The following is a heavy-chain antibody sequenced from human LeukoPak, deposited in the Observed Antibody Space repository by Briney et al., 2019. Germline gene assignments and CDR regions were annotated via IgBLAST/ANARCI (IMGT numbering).Heavy chain of an antibody. J-gene: IGHJ4*02. Sequence: GGSLRLSCAASGFTFSSYGMHWVRQAPVKGLEWVAFIRYDGSNKYYADSVKGRFAISRDNSKNTLYLQMNGMSAEDTAVHHCAKDQEILGSNRSSLRLDYWGQGTLVTVSS. CDR1: GFTFSSYG. V-gene: IGHV3-30*02. CDR2: IRYDGSNK. CDR3: AKDQEILGSNRSSLRLDY. D-gene: IGHD6-6*01.